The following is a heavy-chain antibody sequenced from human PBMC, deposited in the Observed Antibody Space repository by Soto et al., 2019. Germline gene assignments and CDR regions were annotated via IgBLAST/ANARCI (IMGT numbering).Heavy chain of an antibody. CDR2: IIPIFGTA. J-gene: IGHJ6*02. V-gene: IGHV1-69*12. CDR3: ARGRDNWNHYYYYGMDV. Sequence: QVQLVQSGAEVKKPGSSVKVSCKASGGTFSSYAISWVRQAPGQGLEWMGGIIPIFGTANYAQKFQGRVTLTADESTSTAYMELSSLRSEDTAVYYCARGRDNWNHYYYYGMDVWGQGTTVTVSS. D-gene: IGHD1-20*01. CDR1: GGTFSSYA.